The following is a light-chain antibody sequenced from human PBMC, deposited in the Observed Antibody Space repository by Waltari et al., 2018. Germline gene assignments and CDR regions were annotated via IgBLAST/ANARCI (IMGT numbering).Light chain of an antibody. CDR2: EVS. J-gene: IGLJ2*01. CDR1: SSHVGGYTY. Sequence: QSALTQPASVSGSPGPPIPLSCTGTSSHVGGYTYVPWYQQHPGKAPKLMIYEVSNRPSGVSNRFSGSKSGNTASLTISGLQAEDEADYYCSSYTSSSTLVFGGGTKLTVL. CDR3: SSYTSSSTLV. V-gene: IGLV2-14*01.